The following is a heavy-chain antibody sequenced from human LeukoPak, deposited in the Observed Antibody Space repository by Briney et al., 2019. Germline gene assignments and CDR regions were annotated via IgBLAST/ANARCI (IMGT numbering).Heavy chain of an antibody. V-gene: IGHV4-34*01. CDR2: INHSGST. D-gene: IGHD1-26*01. CDR1: GGSFSGYY. Sequence: SETLSLTRAVYGGSFSGYYWSWIRQPPGKGLEWIGEINHSGSTNYNPSLKSRVTISVDTSKNQFSLKLSSVTAADTAVYYCARLPPPFSGSYDYWGQGTLVTVSS. J-gene: IGHJ4*02. CDR3: ARLPPPFSGSYDY.